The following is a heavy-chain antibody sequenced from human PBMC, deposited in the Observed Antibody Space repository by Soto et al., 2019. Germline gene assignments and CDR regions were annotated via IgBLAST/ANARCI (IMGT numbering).Heavy chain of an antibody. J-gene: IGHJ3*02. V-gene: IGHV3-48*03. CDR1: GFDFIRYE. CDR3: ARETLRDAIDI. Sequence: GPLRLSAVAPGFDFIRYEMNRVRQAPGKGLEWVSNIRANDESIYYADSVKGRVSVSRDNAKNSLFLEMNSLRVDDTAVYYCARETLRDAIDIWGQGTMVTVSS. CDR2: IRANDESI.